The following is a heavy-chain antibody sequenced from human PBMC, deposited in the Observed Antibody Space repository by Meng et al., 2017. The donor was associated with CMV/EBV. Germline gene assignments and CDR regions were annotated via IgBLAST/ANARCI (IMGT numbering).Heavy chain of an antibody. Sequence: GSLRLSCTVSGYSISSGYYWGWIRQPPGKGLEWIGSIYHSGSTYYNPSLKSRVTILVDTSKNQFSLKLSSVTAADTAVYYCASYRGDSYGIHDAFDIWGQGTMVTVSS. CDR1: GYSISSGYY. CDR3: ASYRGDSYGIHDAFDI. J-gene: IGHJ3*02. D-gene: IGHD5-18*01. V-gene: IGHV4-38-2*02. CDR2: IYHSGST.